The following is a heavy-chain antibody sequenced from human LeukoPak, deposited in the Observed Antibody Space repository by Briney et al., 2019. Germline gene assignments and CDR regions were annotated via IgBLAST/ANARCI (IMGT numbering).Heavy chain of an antibody. V-gene: IGHV3-30*02. CDR2: IRHDGSDK. CDR1: GFTFTTYD. D-gene: IGHD4-17*01. J-gene: IGHJ4*02. Sequence: GGSLRLSCAGSGFTFTTYDMHWVRQAPGKGLQWVTLIRHDGSDKYYADSVKGRFTISRDNPKNTLYLQMNSLRADDTAVYYCAKEIWPTVTISGRTYFDYWGQGTLVTVSS. CDR3: AKEIWPTVTISGRTYFDY.